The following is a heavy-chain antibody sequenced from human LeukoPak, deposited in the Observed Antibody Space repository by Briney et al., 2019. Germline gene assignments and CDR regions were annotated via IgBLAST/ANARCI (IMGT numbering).Heavy chain of an antibody. CDR3: ATTANGNHHWDH. V-gene: IGHV5-51*01. Sequence: GESLKISWEGSGFRFSTYWIGWVRQMPGKGLEWMGIIYASNSETRYSPSFQGQVTISADKSTRTAHLQWSSLEASDTAMYYCATTANGNHHWDHWGQGTLVTVSS. CDR1: GFRFSTYW. CDR2: IYASNSET. D-gene: IGHD1-14*01. J-gene: IGHJ4*02.